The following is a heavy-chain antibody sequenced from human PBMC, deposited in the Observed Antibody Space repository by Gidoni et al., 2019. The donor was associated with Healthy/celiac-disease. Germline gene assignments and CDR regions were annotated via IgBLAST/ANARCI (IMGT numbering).Heavy chain of an antibody. CDR3: ARGHYSSAVG. V-gene: IGHV3-7*03. J-gene: IGHJ4*02. D-gene: IGHD4-4*01. Sequence: EVQLVVSGGGLVRPGGSLRLSCAASGFTFSTYWMNWVRQAPGKGLEWVANMNPDGSEKFYADSVKGRFTISRDNARNSLSLQIDSLRAEDTAVYLCARGHYSSAVGWGQGTLVTVSS. CDR2: MNPDGSEK. CDR1: GFTFSTYW.